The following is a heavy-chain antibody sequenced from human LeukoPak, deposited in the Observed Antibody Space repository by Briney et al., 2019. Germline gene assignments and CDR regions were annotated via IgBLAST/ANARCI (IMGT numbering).Heavy chain of an antibody. CDR1: GGSISGYY. CDR3: ARIVGASDY. CDR2: IYYSGST. D-gene: IGHD1-26*01. V-gene: IGHV4-59*08. Sequence: SETLSLTCTVSGGSISGYYWSWIRQPPGKGLEWIGYIYYSGSTNYNPSLKSRVSISVDTSKNQFSLTLSSVTAADTAVYYCARIVGASDYWGQGTLVTVSS. J-gene: IGHJ4*02.